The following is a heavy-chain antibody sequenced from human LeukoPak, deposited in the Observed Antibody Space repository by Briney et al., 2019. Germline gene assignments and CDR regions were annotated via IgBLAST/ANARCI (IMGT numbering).Heavy chain of an antibody. CDR2: IWYDGSNK. Sequence: QPGRSLRLSCAASGFTFSSYGMHWVRQAPGKGLEWVAVIWYDGSNKYYADSVKGRFTISRDNSKNTLYLQMNSLRAEDTALYYCAKDPPQWLVRDYWGQGTLVTVSS. D-gene: IGHD6-19*01. J-gene: IGHJ4*02. V-gene: IGHV3-33*06. CDR3: AKDPPQWLVRDY. CDR1: GFTFSSYG.